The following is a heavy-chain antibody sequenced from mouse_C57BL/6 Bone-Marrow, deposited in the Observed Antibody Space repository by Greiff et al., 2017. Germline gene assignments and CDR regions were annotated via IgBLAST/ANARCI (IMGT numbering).Heavy chain of an antibody. CDR1: GFNIKDDY. CDR3: TTVVHY. J-gene: IGHJ2*01. V-gene: IGHV14-4*01. CDR2: IDPEKGDT. Sequence: EVKLMESGAELVRPGASVKLSCTASGFNIKDDYMHWVKQRPEQGLEWIGWIDPEKGDTEYASKFQGKATITADTSSNTAYLQLSSLTSEDTAVYYCTTVVHYWGQGTTLTGSS. D-gene: IGHD1-1*01.